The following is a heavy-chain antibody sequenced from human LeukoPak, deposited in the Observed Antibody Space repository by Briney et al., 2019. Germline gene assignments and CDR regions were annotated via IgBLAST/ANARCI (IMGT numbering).Heavy chain of an antibody. J-gene: IGHJ4*02. CDR1: GFNFRSYA. CDR3: AKVCASGWSYFDD. D-gene: IGHD6-19*01. Sequence: GGSLRFSCAASGFNFRSYAMSWVRQAPGKGLEWVSGFTTSGDVTDYADSVKGRFTISRDYSRSTLYLQMNSLRAEDTAVYYCAKVCASGWSYFDDWGQGTLVTVSS. V-gene: IGHV3-23*01. CDR2: FTTSGDVT.